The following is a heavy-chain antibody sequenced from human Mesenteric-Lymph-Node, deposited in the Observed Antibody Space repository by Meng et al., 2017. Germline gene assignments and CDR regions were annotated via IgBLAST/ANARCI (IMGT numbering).Heavy chain of an antibody. CDR1: GGSIITYN. J-gene: IGHJ4*02. CDR3: ARHQNGGTYPLDY. CDR2: NYYSGST. Sequence: RHGSRPGLVKPSETLSLTGAASGGSIITYNWGWIRQPPGKGLEWIGNNYYSGSTNYNPSLASRVTISVDSSKNQFSLKLSSVTAADTAVYYCARHQNGGTYPLDYWGQGTLVTVSS. D-gene: IGHD3-16*02. V-gene: IGHV4-59*08.